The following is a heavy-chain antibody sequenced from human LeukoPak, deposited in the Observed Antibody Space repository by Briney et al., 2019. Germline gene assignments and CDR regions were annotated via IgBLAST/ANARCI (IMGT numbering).Heavy chain of an antibody. J-gene: IGHJ4*02. CDR3: ARYYYDSSGYYSFDY. CDR1: GGSISNYY. CDR2: IYYSGST. V-gene: IGHV4-59*01. Sequence: LETLSLTCTVSGGSISNYYWSWIRQPPGKGLEWIGYIYYSGSTNYNPSLKSRVTISVDTSKNQFSLKLSSVTAADTAVYYCARYYYDSSGYYSFDYWGQGTLVTVSS. D-gene: IGHD3-22*01.